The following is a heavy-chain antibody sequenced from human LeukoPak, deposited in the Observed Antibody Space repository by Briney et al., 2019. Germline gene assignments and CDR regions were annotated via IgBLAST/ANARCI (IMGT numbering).Heavy chain of an antibody. D-gene: IGHD2-21*01. CDR1: GGSMHTFY. Sequence: SETLSLTCTVSGGSMHTFYWNWIRQSPGKGLEWIGYIYHSGSAKYNPSLKSRVTISVDTSKNQFSLRLSSATTADTAVYYCATLTGGDDAYIWGQGTMVTVSS. V-gene: IGHV4-59*01. CDR3: ATLTGGDDAYI. J-gene: IGHJ3*02. CDR2: IYHSGSA.